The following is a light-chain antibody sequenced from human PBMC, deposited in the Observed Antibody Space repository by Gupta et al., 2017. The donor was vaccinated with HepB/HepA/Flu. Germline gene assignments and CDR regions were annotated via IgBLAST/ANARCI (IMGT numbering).Light chain of an antibody. Sequence: QSALTQSPSASGSPGQSVTISCSGTSSDVGGYNHVSWYQQHPGKAPKVLIYDVTKRPSGVPDRFSGSKSGNTASLTVSGLQAEEEADYYCSSYAGSNNLVFGGGTKLTVL. CDR3: SSYAGSNNLV. V-gene: IGLV2-8*01. J-gene: IGLJ2*01. CDR1: SSDVGGYNH. CDR2: DVT.